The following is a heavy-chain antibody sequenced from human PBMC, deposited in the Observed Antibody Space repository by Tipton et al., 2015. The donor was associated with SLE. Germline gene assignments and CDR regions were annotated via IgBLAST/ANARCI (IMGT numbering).Heavy chain of an antibody. J-gene: IGHJ4*02. V-gene: IGHV4-34*01. D-gene: IGHD3-10*01. CDR2: INYSGGT. CDR3: AKNSGSYYFDD. Sequence: TLSLTCAVYGGSFSGYYWSWIRQPPGKGLEWIGEINYSGGTYYNPSLKSRVTISVDTSKNQFSLKLNSVTAADTAVYYCAKNSGSYYFDDWGQGTLVTVSS. CDR1: GGSFSGYY.